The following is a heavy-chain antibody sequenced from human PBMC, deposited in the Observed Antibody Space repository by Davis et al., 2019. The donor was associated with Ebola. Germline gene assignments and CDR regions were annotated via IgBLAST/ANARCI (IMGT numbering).Heavy chain of an antibody. CDR2: IYPGDSDT. D-gene: IGHD6-19*01. CDR3: ARRGSGWYDAFDI. Sequence: GESLKISCKGSGYRFTSYWIAWVRQMPGKGLEWMGIIYPGDSDTRYSPSFQGHVTISADKSISTAYLQWSSLKASDTAMYYCARRGSGWYDAFDIWGQGTMVTVSS. V-gene: IGHV5-51*01. J-gene: IGHJ3*02. CDR1: GYRFTSYW.